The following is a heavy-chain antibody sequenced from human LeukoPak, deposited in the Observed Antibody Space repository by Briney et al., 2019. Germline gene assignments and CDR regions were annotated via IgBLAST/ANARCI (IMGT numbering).Heavy chain of an antibody. CDR3: ARRGMAFDY. J-gene: IGHJ4*02. CDR2: TYYRSKWYN. Sequence: SQTLSLTCAISGDRVSSSSATWDWIRQSPSRGLEWLGRTYYRSKWYNDYAVSVRSRITINPDTSKNQFSLQLNSVTPEDTGFYYCARRGMAFDYWGQGTLVTVSS. V-gene: IGHV6-1*01. CDR1: GDRVSSSSAT. D-gene: IGHD6-13*01.